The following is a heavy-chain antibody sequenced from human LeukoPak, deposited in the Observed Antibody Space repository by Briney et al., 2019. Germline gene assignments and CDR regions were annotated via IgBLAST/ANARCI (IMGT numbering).Heavy chain of an antibody. J-gene: IGHJ3*02. CDR2: IKHDGRER. Sequence: TGGSLRLSCAASGFTYSNYWMRWVRQAPGKGLEWVANIKHDGRERYYVDSVKGRFTISRDNAKQSLYLQMNSLRAEDTAVYYCARGPGGVAVPATSSFDIWGQGTMVTVSS. V-gene: IGHV3-7*03. CDR3: ARGPGGVAVPATSSFDI. CDR1: GFTYSNYW. D-gene: IGHD2-2*01.